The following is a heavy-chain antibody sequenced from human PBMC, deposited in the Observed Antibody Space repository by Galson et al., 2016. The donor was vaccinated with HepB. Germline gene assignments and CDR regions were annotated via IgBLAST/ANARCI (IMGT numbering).Heavy chain of an antibody. V-gene: IGHV5-51*01. CDR1: GFSFSTHW. D-gene: IGHD1-26*01. J-gene: IGHJ4*02. CDR2: VYPDDSDT. CDR3: VRRWAPSGGGWPLSVGGSFDY. Sequence: QSGAEVKKPGQPLRISCEGSGFSFSTHWIGWVRQLSGKGLEWMGVVYPDDSDTTYSPSFQGQVSISADKSTSTAYLQWRSLRASDTAMYYCVRRWAPSGGGWPLSVGGSFDYWGQGTLVTVSS.